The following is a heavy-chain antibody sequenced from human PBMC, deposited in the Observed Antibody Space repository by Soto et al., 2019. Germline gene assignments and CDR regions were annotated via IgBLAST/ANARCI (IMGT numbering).Heavy chain of an antibody. D-gene: IGHD1-26*01. CDR2: IIPMFGTS. V-gene: IGHV1-69*01. CDR1: GGTFSGYA. J-gene: IGHJ3*01. CDR3: ARGNSGSYLDAFDL. Sequence: QVQLVQSGAEVKKPGSSVKVSCKASGGTFSGYAISWVRQAPGQGLEWMGEIIPMFGTSNYAQKFQGRVTITADESTSTAYMELSSLRSEDTAVYYCARGNSGSYLDAFDLWDQGTMVTVSS.